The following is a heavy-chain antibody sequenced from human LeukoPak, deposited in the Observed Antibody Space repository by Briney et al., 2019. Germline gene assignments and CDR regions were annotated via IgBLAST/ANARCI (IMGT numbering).Heavy chain of an antibody. J-gene: IGHJ4*02. CDR1: GFTFSSYE. Sequence: GGSLRLSCAASGFTFSSYEMNWVRQAPGQGLEWVSYISSSSTIYYTASVKGRFTISRDNAKNSLYLQMNSLRAEDTAIYYCARDRRLNYWGQGTLVIVSS. CDR2: ISSSSTI. CDR3: ARDRRLNY. V-gene: IGHV3-48*03.